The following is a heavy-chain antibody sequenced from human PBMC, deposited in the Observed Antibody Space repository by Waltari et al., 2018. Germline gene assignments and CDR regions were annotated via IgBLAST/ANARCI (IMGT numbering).Heavy chain of an antibody. Sequence: QVQLQQWGAGLLKPSETLSLTCAVYGGSFSGYYWSWIRQPPGKGLEWIGEINHSGSTNYNPSLKSRVTISVDTAKNQFSLKLSSVTAADTAVYYCASALYYYDSSGYSIVAFDIWGQGTMVTVSS. V-gene: IGHV4-34*01. CDR2: INHSGST. J-gene: IGHJ3*02. CDR3: ASALYYYDSSGYSIVAFDI. CDR1: GGSFSGYY. D-gene: IGHD3-22*01.